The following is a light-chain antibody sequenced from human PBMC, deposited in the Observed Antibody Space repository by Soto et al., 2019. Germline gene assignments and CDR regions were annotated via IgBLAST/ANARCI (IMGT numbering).Light chain of an antibody. V-gene: IGLV1-47*01. CDR1: RSNIGSNY. CDR2: RNN. CDR3: AAWDDSLSGVV. J-gene: IGLJ2*01. Sequence: QLVLTQPPSASGTPGQRVTISCSGSRSNIGSNYVYWYQQLPGTAPTLLMYRNNQRPSGVPDRFSGSKSGTSASLAISGLRAQDEADYYCAAWDDSLSGVVFGGGTKLTVL.